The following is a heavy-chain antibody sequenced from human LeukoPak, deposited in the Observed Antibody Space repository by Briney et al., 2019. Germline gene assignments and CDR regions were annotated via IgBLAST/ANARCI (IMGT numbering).Heavy chain of an antibody. J-gene: IGHJ5*02. Sequence: GGSLRLSCAASGFTFSSYAMSWVRQAPGKGLEWVSAISGSGGSTYYADSVKGRFTISRDNSKNTLYLQMNSLRAEGTAVYYCAKVPNYYDSSGYYYINWFDPWGQGTLVTVSS. V-gene: IGHV3-23*01. CDR1: GFTFSSYA. CDR3: AKVPNYYDSSGYYYINWFDP. CDR2: ISGSGGST. D-gene: IGHD3-22*01.